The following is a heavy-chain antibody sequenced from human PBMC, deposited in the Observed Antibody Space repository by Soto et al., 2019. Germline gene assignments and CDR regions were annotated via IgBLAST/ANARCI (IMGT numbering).Heavy chain of an antibody. CDR3: ARGGHWDLLSDY. D-gene: IGHD3-9*01. Sequence: QVQLVQSGAEVKKPGASVKVSCKASGYSFTRYYINWVRQAPGQGLEWMGWISAYNGNTHYEEKLQGRVTLTTDTFTSTAYLEPRSLRSDDTAVYFCARGGHWDLLSDYWGQGTLVTVSS. J-gene: IGHJ4*02. CDR1: GYSFTRYY. V-gene: IGHV1-18*01. CDR2: ISAYNGNT.